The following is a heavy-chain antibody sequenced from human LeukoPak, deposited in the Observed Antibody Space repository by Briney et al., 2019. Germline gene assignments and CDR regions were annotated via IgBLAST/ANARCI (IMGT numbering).Heavy chain of an antibody. J-gene: IGHJ4*02. CDR1: GDSVSISSAI. Sequence: QTLSLTCAISGDSVSISSAIWIWIRQSPSRGLKWLGRTYYRSKWYNDYAVSVKSRITLNVDTSKNQFSLQLNSVTPEDTAVYYCARSSNLHYFDYWGQGTQVTVSS. V-gene: IGHV6-1*01. CDR2: TYYRSKWYN. CDR3: ARSSNLHYFDY.